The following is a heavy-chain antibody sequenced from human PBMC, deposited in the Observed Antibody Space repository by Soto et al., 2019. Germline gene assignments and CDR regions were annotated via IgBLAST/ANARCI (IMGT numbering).Heavy chain of an antibody. CDR1: GYIFTNFR. Sequence: QVQLVQSGAEVKEPGASVKVSCKASGYIFTNFRVTWARQAPGQGLEWMGWINVYNGYTNYAQKFQGRVTLTTDTPITTPKRNRRALPPDETPANTGGGGSPVTGGATCLDPGAQGPLFT. CDR3: GGGSPVTGGATCLDP. V-gene: IGHV1-18*02. CDR2: INVYNGYT. D-gene: IGHD7-27*01. J-gene: IGHJ5*02.